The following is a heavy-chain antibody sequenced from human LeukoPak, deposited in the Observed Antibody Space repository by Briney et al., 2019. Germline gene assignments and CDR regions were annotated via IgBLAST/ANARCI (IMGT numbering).Heavy chain of an antibody. Sequence: SVKVSCKASGGTFISYSISWVRQAPGQGLEWMGGIIPIFGTANYAQKFQGRVTITADKSTSTAYMELSSLRSEDTAVYYCARNYGGNPPYYYYMDVWGKGTTVTVSS. D-gene: IGHD4-23*01. CDR3: ARNYGGNPPYYYYMDV. J-gene: IGHJ6*03. V-gene: IGHV1-69*06. CDR2: IIPIFGTA. CDR1: GGTFISYS.